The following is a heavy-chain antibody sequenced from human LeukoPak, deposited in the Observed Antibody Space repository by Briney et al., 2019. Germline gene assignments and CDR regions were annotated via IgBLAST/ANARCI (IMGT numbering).Heavy chain of an antibody. CDR1: GGSFSGYY. CDR3: ARLAADLAYCGGDCYPNFDY. J-gene: IGHJ4*02. V-gene: IGHV4-34*01. D-gene: IGHD2-21*02. CDR2: INHSGST. Sequence: SETLSLTCAVYGGSFSGYYWSWIRQPPGKGLEWIGEINHSGSTNYNPSLKSRVTISVDTSKNQFSLKLSSVTAADTAVYYCARLAADLAYCGGDCYPNFDYWGQGILVTVSS.